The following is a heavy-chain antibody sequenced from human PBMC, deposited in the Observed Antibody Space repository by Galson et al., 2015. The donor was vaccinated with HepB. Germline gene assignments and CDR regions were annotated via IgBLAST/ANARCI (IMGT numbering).Heavy chain of an antibody. D-gene: IGHD3-10*01. CDR2: IYYSGST. CDR1: GGSISSSSYY. V-gene: IGHV4-39*01. CDR3: ARRLRGAVKYFDY. Sequence: ETLSLTCTVSGGSISSSSYYWGWIRQPPGKGLEWIGSIYYSGSTYYNPSLKSRVTISVDTSKNQFSLKLSSVTAADTAVYYCARRLRGAVKYFDYWGQGTLVTVSS. J-gene: IGHJ4*02.